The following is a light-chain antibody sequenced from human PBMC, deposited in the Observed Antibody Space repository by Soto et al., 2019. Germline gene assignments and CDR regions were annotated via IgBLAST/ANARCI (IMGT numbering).Light chain of an antibody. J-gene: IGLJ3*02. CDR2: VNSDGRH. CDR3: QTWGTGIEV. Sequence: QLVLTQSPPASASLGASVKLTCTLSSGHSSYAIAWHQQQPERGPRYLMKVNSDGRHIKGDGIPDRFSGSSSGAERYLTISSLQSEDEADYYCQTWGTGIEVFGGGTKLTVL. V-gene: IGLV4-69*01. CDR1: SGHSSYA.